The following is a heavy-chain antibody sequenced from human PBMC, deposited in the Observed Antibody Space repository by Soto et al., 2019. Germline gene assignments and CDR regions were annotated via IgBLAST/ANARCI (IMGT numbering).Heavy chain of an antibody. Sequence: ASVKVSCKASGYTFTGYYMHWVRQAPGQGLEWMGWINPNSGGTNYAQKFQGWVTMTRDTSISTAYMELSRLRSDYTAVYYCARGMGWYDPLDYWGQGTLVTVSS. CDR1: GYTFTGYY. D-gene: IGHD6-19*01. CDR2: INPNSGGT. J-gene: IGHJ4*02. CDR3: ARGMGWYDPLDY. V-gene: IGHV1-2*04.